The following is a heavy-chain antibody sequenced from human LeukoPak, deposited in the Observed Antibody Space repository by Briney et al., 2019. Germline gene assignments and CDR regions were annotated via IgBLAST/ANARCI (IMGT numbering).Heavy chain of an antibody. Sequence: ASVKVSCKASGYTFTGYYMHWVRQAPGQGLEWMGWINPNSGGTNYAQKFQGRVTMTRDTSISTAYMEPSRLRSDDTAVYYCARDGGKNGAVGYWGQGTLVTVSS. CDR3: ARDGGKNGAVGY. V-gene: IGHV1-2*02. D-gene: IGHD1-1*01. J-gene: IGHJ4*02. CDR1: GYTFTGYY. CDR2: INPNSGGT.